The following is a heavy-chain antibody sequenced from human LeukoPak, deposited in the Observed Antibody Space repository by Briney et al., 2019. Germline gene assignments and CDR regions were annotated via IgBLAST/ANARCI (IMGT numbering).Heavy chain of an antibody. CDR2: IYSGGST. Sequence: GGSLRLSCAASGFTVSSNYMSWVRQAPGKGLEWVSVIYSGGSTYYADSVKGRFTISRDNSKNTLYLQMNSLRAEDTAVYYCARGGGPAAYYYYGMDVWGQGTTVTVSS. J-gene: IGHJ6*02. CDR3: ARGGGPAAYYYYGMDV. V-gene: IGHV3-53*01. D-gene: IGHD2-2*01. CDR1: GFTVSSNY.